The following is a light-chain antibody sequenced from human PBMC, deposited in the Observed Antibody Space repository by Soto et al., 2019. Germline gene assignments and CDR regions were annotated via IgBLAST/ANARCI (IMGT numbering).Light chain of an antibody. Sequence: DIQMTQSPSSLSASVGDRVTITCRASQGISNYLAWYQQKPGKVPKLLIYAATTLQSGVPYRFCGSGTRTDFTLTISSLQPEVVATYYCQKYNSAPPFTIGPGTKVDI. CDR3: QKYNSAPPFT. V-gene: IGKV1-27*01. CDR2: AAT. J-gene: IGKJ3*01. CDR1: QGISNY.